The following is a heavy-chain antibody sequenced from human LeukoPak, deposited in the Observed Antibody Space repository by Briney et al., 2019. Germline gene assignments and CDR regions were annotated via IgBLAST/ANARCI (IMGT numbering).Heavy chain of an antibody. V-gene: IGHV1-2*02. CDR1: GYTFTGYY. CDR2: INPNSGGT. Sequence: GASVKVSCKASGYTFTGYYMHWVRQAPGQGLEWMGCINPNSGGTNYAQKFQGRVTVTRDTSLSTVYMELSRLRSDDTAVYYCARGYVNNWFDPWGQGTLVTVSS. CDR3: ARGYVNNWFDP. D-gene: IGHD3-16*01. J-gene: IGHJ5*02.